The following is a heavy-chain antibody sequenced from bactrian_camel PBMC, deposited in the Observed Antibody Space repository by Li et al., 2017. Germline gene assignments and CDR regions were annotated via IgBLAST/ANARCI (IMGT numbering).Heavy chain of an antibody. CDR3: TRSYFGASHNTFAF. CDR1: GYTVSSTR. J-gene: IGHJ4*01. V-gene: IGHV3S68*01. CDR2: IGRDGIT. Sequence: HVQLVESGGGSVQAGGSLRLSCAASGYTVSSTRMGWFRQAPGKEREGVACIGRDGITMYSDSVKGRFTISKDNAMNTLYLQMDSLKPEDTAVYYCTRSYFGASHNTFAFWGQGT. D-gene: IGHD1*01.